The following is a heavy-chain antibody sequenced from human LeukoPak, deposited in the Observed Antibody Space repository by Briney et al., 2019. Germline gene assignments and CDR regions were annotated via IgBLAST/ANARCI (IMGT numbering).Heavy chain of an antibody. CDR3: AKDPVYGSGQSHPSDY. Sequence: GGSLRLSCAASGFTFDDYAMSWVRQAPGKGLEWVSTVSGNGGITYYADSMKGRFTISRDNSKNTLFLQMNGLRGEDTAVYYCAKDPVYGSGQSHPSDYWGQGTLVTVSS. V-gene: IGHV3-23*01. CDR2: VSGNGGIT. J-gene: IGHJ4*02. D-gene: IGHD3-3*01. CDR1: GFTFDDYA.